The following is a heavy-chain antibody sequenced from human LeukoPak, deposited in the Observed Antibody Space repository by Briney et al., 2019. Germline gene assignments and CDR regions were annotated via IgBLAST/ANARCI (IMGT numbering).Heavy chain of an antibody. V-gene: IGHV3-30-3*01. CDR1: GFTFSSYV. CDR2: ISYDGSNK. J-gene: IGHJ4*02. Sequence: GGSLRLSCAASGFTFSSYVMSWVRQAPGKGLEWVAVISYDGSNKYYADSVKGRFTISRDNSKNTLYLQMNSLRAEDTAVYYCARGRRENWKGTGIDYWGQGTLVTVSS. D-gene: IGHD1-1*01. CDR3: ARGRRENWKGTGIDY.